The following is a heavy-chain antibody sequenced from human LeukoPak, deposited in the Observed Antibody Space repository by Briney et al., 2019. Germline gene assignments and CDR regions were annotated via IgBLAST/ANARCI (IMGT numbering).Heavy chain of an antibody. V-gene: IGHV4-59*01. J-gene: IGHJ4*02. CDR2: IYYSGGT. D-gene: IGHD3-9*01. CDR3: ARVTGYTIEDYFDY. CDR1: GGSISTYY. Sequence: SETLSLTRTVSGGSISTYYWSWIRQPPGKGLEWIGYIYYSGGTNYNPSLKSRVTISVDTSKNQFSLKLRSVTAADTAVYYCARVTGYTIEDYFDYWGQGTLVTVSS.